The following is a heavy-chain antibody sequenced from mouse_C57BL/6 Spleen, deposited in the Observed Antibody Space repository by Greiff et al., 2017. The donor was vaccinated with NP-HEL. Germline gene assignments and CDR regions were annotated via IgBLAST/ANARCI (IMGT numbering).Heavy chain of an antibody. J-gene: IGHJ4*01. V-gene: IGHV5-17*01. Sequence: EVQLQESGGGLVKPGGSLKLSCAASGFTFSDYGMHWVRQAPEKGLEWVAYISSGSSTIYYADTVKGRFTISRDNAKNTLFLQMTSLRSEDTAMYYCARRIITTVVASNYAMDYWGQGTSVTVSS. CDR2: ISSGSSTI. D-gene: IGHD1-1*01. CDR1: GFTFSDYG. CDR3: ARRIITTVVASNYAMDY.